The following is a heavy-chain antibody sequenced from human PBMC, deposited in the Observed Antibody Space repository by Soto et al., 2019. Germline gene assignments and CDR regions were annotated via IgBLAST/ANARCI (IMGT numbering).Heavy chain of an antibody. Sequence: SGGSLRLSCAASGFTFSSYAMSWVRQAPGKGLEWVSAISGSGGSTYYADSVKGRFTISRDNSKNTLYLQMNSLRAEDTAVYYCAKFIFVIRHPHRATVIWGPRTMVTV. CDR3: AKFIFVIRHPHRATVI. D-gene: IGHD1-26*01. CDR2: ISGSGGST. J-gene: IGHJ3*02. V-gene: IGHV3-23*01. CDR1: GFTFSSYA.